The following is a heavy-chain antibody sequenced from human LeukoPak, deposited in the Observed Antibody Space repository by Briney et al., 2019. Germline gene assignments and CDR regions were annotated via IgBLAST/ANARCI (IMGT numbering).Heavy chain of an antibody. CDR1: GGSISSGDYY. Sequence: SQTLSLTCTVSGGSISSGDYYWSWIRQPPGKGLEWIGYIYYSGSTYYNPSLKSRVTISVDTSKNQFSLKLSSVTAADTAVYYCARALYYSTTYIDYWGQGTLVTVSS. CDR2: IYYSGST. J-gene: IGHJ4*02. D-gene: IGHD3-10*01. CDR3: ARALYYSTTYIDY. V-gene: IGHV4-30-4*01.